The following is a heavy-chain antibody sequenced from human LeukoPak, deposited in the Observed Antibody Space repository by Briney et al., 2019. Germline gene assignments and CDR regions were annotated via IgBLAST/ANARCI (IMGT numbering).Heavy chain of an antibody. CDR2: LYSSSDT. D-gene: IGHD3-10*01. V-gene: IGHV3-53*01. CDR3: ARVGDHFHWYLDL. Sequence: GGSLRLSCAASGFTVSTNYMNWVRQAPGKGLEWVSILYSSSDTYYADSVKGRFTISRDSSKNILSLQMNNLRAEDTAVYYCARVGDHFHWYLDLWGRGTLVTVSS. J-gene: IGHJ2*01. CDR1: GFTVSTNY.